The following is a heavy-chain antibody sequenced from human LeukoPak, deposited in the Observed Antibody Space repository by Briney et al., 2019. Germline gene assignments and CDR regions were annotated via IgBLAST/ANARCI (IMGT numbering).Heavy chain of an antibody. Sequence: ASVKVSCKASGYTFTSYGISWVRQATGQGLEWMGWISAYNGNTNYAQKLQGSVTMTTDTSTSTAYMELRSLRSDDTAVYYCAREYYGSGSYYPFDYWGQGTLVTVSS. CDR1: GYTFTSYG. V-gene: IGHV1-18*01. CDR3: AREYYGSGSYYPFDY. CDR2: ISAYNGNT. J-gene: IGHJ4*02. D-gene: IGHD3-10*01.